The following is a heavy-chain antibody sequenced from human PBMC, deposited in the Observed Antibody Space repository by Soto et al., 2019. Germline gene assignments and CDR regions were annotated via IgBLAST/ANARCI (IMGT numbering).Heavy chain of an antibody. CDR1: GFTFSSYS. Sequence: EVQLVESGGGLVKPGGSLRLSCAASGFTFSSYSMNWVRQAPGKGLEWVSSISSSSSYIYYADSVKGRFTISRDNAKNSLYLQMNSLGAEDTAVYYCARLGFSIAAAGNRKIDDYYYYMDVWGKGTTVTVSS. CDR2: ISSSSSYI. V-gene: IGHV3-21*01. CDR3: ARLGFSIAAAGNRKIDDYYYYMDV. D-gene: IGHD6-13*01. J-gene: IGHJ6*03.